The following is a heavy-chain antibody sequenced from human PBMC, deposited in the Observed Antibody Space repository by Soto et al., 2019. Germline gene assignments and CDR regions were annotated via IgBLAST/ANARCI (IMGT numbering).Heavy chain of an antibody. D-gene: IGHD3-22*01. Sequence: GGSLRLSCATSGFTFSSYSMNWVRQAPGKGLEWVSSISSSSSYIYYADPVKGRFTISRDNAKNSLYLQMNSLRAEDTAVYYCATGPHYYDSSGYHGYWGQGTLVTVSS. V-gene: IGHV3-21*01. CDR1: GFTFSSYS. J-gene: IGHJ4*02. CDR3: ATGPHYYDSSGYHGY. CDR2: ISSSSSYI.